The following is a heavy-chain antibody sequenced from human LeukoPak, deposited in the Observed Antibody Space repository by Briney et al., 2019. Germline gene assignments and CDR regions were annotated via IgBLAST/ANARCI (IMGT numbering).Heavy chain of an antibody. V-gene: IGHV3-48*03. D-gene: IGHD6-13*01. Sequence: PGGSLRLSCAASGFTFSSYEMNWVRQAPGKGLEWVSYISSSGSTIYYADSVKGRFTISRDNAKNSLYLQMDSLRAEDTAVYYCAKVLQQLPYNWFDPWGQGTLVTVSS. CDR1: GFTFSSYE. J-gene: IGHJ5*02. CDR3: AKVLQQLPYNWFDP. CDR2: ISSSGSTI.